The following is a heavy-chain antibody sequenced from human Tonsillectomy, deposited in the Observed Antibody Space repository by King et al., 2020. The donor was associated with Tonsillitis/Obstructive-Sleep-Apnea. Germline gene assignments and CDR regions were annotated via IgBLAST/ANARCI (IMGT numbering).Heavy chain of an antibody. J-gene: IGHJ4*02. CDR2: INHSGST. V-gene: IGHV4-34*01. Sequence: VQLQQWGAGLLKPSETLSLTCAVYGGSFSNYYWSWIRQPPGKGLEWIGEINHSGSTNYNPSLKIRVTISVDTSKNQFSLKLSSVTAADTAVYYCARVEVGATNLPYFDYWGQGTLVTVSS. CDR1: GGSFSNYY. CDR3: ARVEVGATNLPYFDY. D-gene: IGHD1-26*01.